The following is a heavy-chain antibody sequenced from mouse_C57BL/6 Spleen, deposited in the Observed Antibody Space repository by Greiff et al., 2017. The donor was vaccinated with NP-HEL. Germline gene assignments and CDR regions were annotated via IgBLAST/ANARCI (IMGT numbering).Heavy chain of an antibody. CDR2: IYPGSGST. J-gene: IGHJ2*01. V-gene: IGHV1-55*01. D-gene: IGHD2-2*01. CDR3: ARVGYGYDHGYYFDY. CDR1: GYTFTSYW. Sequence: VQLQQSGAELVKPGASVKMSCKASGYTFTSYWITWVKQRPGQGLEWIGDIYPGSGSTNYNEKFKSKATLTVDTSSSTAYMQLSSLTSEDSAVYYCARVGYGYDHGYYFDYWGQGTTLTVSS.